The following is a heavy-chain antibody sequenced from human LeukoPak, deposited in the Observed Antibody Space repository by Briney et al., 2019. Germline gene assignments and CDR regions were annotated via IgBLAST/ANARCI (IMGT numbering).Heavy chain of an antibody. CDR3: ARLAGTLYYYYMDV. CDR2: ISSSSTI. J-gene: IGHJ6*03. CDR1: GSTFSSYS. V-gene: IGHV3-48*01. Sequence: GGSLRLSCAASGSTFSSYSMNWVRQAPGKGLEWVSYISSSSTIYYADSVKGRFTISRDNAKNSLYLQMNSLRAEDTAVYYCARLAGTLYYYYMDVWGKGTTVTVSS. D-gene: IGHD7-27*01.